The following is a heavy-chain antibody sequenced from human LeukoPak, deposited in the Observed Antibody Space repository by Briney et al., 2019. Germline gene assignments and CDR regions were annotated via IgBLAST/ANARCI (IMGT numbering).Heavy chain of an antibody. Sequence: GGSLRLSCTASGFTFFSYWMSWVRQAPGKGREGVANINEDGSGKYYVDSVKGRFTISRDNAKNSLYLQMNSLRAEDTAVYYCAREPYFTMTYYFYYYMDVWGKGTTVTISS. D-gene: IGHD3-22*01. CDR3: AREPYFTMTYYFYYYMDV. CDR1: GFTFFSYW. J-gene: IGHJ6*03. CDR2: INEDGSGK. V-gene: IGHV3-7*01.